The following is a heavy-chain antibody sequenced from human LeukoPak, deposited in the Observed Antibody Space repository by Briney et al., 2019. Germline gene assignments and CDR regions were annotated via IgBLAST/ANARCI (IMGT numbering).Heavy chain of an antibody. V-gene: IGHV4-34*08. CDR3: ARVAGYLPTRWFDP. D-gene: IGHD6-25*01. CDR1: GFTFSSYS. Sequence: GSLRLSCAASGFTFSSYSMNWIRQPPGKGLEWIGEINYTGSTSYNPSLKSRVTISVDTSQNQFFLLLTSVTAADTAVYYCARVAGYLPTRWFDPWGQGTHVTVSS. J-gene: IGHJ5*02. CDR2: INYTGST.